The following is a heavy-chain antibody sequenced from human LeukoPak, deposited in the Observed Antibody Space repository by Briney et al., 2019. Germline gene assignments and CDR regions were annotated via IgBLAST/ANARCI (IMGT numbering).Heavy chain of an antibody. CDR1: GFTFDDYG. Sequence: GGSLRLSCAASGFTFDDYGMSWVRQAPGKGLEWVSGINWNGGSTVYADSVKGRFTTSRENAKKSLYLQMNSLRAEDTALYYCARSPSMVRGVIITLGYYYYMDVWGKGTTVTVSS. J-gene: IGHJ6*03. CDR2: INWNGGST. D-gene: IGHD3-10*01. V-gene: IGHV3-20*04. CDR3: ARSPSMVRGVIITLGYYYYMDV.